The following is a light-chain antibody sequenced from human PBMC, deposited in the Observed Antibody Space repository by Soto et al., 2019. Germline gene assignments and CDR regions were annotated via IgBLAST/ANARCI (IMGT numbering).Light chain of an antibody. V-gene: IGKV3-20*01. CDR2: GAS. Sequence: EIVLTQSPGTLSLSPGERATLSCRASQSVSSNYLAWYQQKPGQAPRLLIYGASSRATGIPHRFSGSGSGTDFTPTITRLEPEDFAVYFCQQYGSSPLYTFGQGTKLEI. CDR1: QSVSSNY. J-gene: IGKJ2*01. CDR3: QQYGSSPLYT.